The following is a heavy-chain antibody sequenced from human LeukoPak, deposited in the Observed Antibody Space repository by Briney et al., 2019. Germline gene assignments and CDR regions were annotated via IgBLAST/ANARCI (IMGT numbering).Heavy chain of an antibody. CDR3: ARGSISGVNWFDP. D-gene: IGHD1-20*01. Sequence: GGSLRLSCAASGFTFSSYWMHWVRQAPGKGLVWVSRINSDGSSTNYADSVKGRFTISRDNAKNTLYLQMNSLRAEDTAVYYCARGSISGVNWFDPWGQGTLVTVSS. CDR2: INSDGSST. J-gene: IGHJ5*02. V-gene: IGHV3-74*01. CDR1: GFTFSSYW.